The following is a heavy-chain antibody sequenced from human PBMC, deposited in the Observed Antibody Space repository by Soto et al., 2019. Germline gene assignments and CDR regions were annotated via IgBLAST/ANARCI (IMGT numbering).Heavy chain of an antibody. D-gene: IGHD6-13*01. Sequence: GGSLRLSCAASGFTFSSYAMSWVRQAPGKGLEWVSAISGSGGSTYYAHSVKGRFTISRDNSKNTLYLQMNSLRAEDTAVYYCAKGTYSSSWYDYWGQGTLVTVSS. CDR3: AKGTYSSSWYDY. CDR2: ISGSGGST. J-gene: IGHJ4*02. V-gene: IGHV3-23*01. CDR1: GFTFSSYA.